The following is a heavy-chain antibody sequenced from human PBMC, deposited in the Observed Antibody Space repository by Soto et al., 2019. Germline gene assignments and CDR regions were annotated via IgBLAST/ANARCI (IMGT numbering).Heavy chain of an antibody. D-gene: IGHD3-10*01. CDR2: IKQRGST. V-gene: IGHV4-34*01. CDR3: ARDQGMVRGAGGMDV. J-gene: IGHJ6*02. CDR1: GGSFNGSY. Sequence: SETLSLACSAYGGSFNGSYWGWIRQPPGRGLEWIVEIKQRGSTNYNPSLKSRVTISVDTSKNQFSLKLNSVTAEATAVYCGARDQGMVRGAGGMDVWGQGTTVTVSS.